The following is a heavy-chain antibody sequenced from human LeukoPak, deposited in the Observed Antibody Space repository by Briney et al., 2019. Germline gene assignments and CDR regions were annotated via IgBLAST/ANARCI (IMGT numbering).Heavy chain of an antibody. CDR2: IIPIFGTA. J-gene: IGHJ5*02. CDR3: ARDSSPSYYDFWSGYWPFDP. CDR1: GGTFSSYA. Sequence: SVKVSCKASGGTFSSYAISWVRQAPGQGLEWMGGIIPIFGTANYAQKFQGRVTITTDESTSTAYMELSSLRSEDTAVYYCARDSSPSYYDFWSGYWPFDPWGQGTLVTVSS. V-gene: IGHV1-69*05. D-gene: IGHD3-3*01.